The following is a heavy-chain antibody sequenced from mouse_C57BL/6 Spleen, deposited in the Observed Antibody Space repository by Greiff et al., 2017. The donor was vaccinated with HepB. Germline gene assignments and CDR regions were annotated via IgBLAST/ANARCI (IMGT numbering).Heavy chain of an antibody. J-gene: IGHJ3*01. Sequence: QVQLKQSGAELVRPGASVKLSCKASGYTFTDYYINWVKQRPGQGLEWIARIYPGSGNTYYNEKFKGKATLTAEKSSSTAYMQLSSLTSEDSAVYFCARQIYDGYFWFAYWGQGTLVTVSA. CDR1: GYTFTDYY. V-gene: IGHV1-76*01. CDR2: IYPGSGNT. D-gene: IGHD2-3*01. CDR3: ARQIYDGYFWFAY.